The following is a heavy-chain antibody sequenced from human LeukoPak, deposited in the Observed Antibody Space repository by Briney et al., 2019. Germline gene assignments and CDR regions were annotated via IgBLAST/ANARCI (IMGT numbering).Heavy chain of an antibody. V-gene: IGHV1-18*01. J-gene: IGHJ5*02. Sequence: ASVKLSRTASGYTFTTCGITWVRQAHGQGHELMGWISAYNGNTIYAQSLRGRVTMNTDSSTSAAYMKQRSLRSDDTAVYYCARDRIAVRPGWFDPWGEGTRVSVSS. CDR3: ARDRIAVRPGWFDP. CDR2: ISAYNGNT. CDR1: GYTFTTCG. D-gene: IGHD6-6*01.